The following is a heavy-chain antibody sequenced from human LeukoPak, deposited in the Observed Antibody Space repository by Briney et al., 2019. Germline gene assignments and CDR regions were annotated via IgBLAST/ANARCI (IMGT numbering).Heavy chain of an antibody. CDR1: GFTFSSYA. D-gene: IGHD1-26*01. CDR2: ISYDGSNK. Sequence: GGSLRLSCAASGFTFSSYAMHWVRQAPGKELEWVAVISYDGSNKYYADSVKGRFTISRDNSKNTLYLQMNSLRAEDTAVYYCAREGAGSWFDPWGQGTLVTVSS. V-gene: IGHV3-30-3*01. J-gene: IGHJ5*02. CDR3: AREGAGSWFDP.